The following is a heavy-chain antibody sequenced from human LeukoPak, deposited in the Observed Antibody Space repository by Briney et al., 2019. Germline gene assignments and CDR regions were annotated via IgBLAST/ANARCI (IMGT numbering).Heavy chain of an antibody. V-gene: IGHV4-4*09. CDR1: GGSITSYY. CDR2: IHTGGST. Sequence: PSETLSLTCTVSGGSITSYYWSWIRQPPGKGLEWIAYIHTGGSTSYSPSLQSRVTISLDTSKNQFSLKLTSVTAADTAVYYCARHVDMYYWFDPWGQGTLVTVSS. J-gene: IGHJ5*02. CDR3: ARHVDMYYWFDP. D-gene: IGHD2-8*01.